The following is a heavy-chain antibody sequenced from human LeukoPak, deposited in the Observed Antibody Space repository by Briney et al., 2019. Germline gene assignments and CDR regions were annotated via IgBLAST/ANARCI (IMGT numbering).Heavy chain of an antibody. V-gene: IGHV1-2*02. D-gene: IGHD6-13*01. CDR2: INPNSGGT. CDR3: VRGGASSSWYRVLDRIFDP. Sequence: ASVKVSCKASGYTFTGYYMHWVRQALGQGLEWMGWINPNSGGTNYAQKFQGRVTMTRDTSISTAYMELSRLRSDDTAVYYCVRGGASSSWYRVLDRIFDPWGQGTLVTVSS. CDR1: GYTFTGYY. J-gene: IGHJ5*02.